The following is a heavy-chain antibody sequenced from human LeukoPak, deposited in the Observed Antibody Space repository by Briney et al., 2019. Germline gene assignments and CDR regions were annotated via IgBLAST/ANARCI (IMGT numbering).Heavy chain of an antibody. D-gene: IGHD2-15*01. CDR1: GFTFSSYS. J-gene: IGHJ6*03. V-gene: IGHV3-48*01. CDR2: ISSSSSTI. Sequence: GGSLRLSCAASGFTFSSYSMNWVRQAPGKGLEWVSYISSSSSTIYYADSVKGRFTISRDNAKNSLYLQVNSLRAEDTAVYYCARDPAVVVVAATRYYYYYMDVWGKGTTVTVSS. CDR3: ARDPAVVVVAATRYYYYYMDV.